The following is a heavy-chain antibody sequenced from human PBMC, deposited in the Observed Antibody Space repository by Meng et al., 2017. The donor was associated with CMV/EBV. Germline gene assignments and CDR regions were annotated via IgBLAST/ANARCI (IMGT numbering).Heavy chain of an antibody. CDR2: IIPIFGTA. Sequence: YAISWVRQAPGQGLEWMGGIIPIFGTANYAQKFQGRVTITTDESTSTAYMELSSLRSEDTAVYYCAYAPVSRAREPIAARSVGYFDYWGQGTLVTVSS. V-gene: IGHV1-69*05. J-gene: IGHJ4*02. CDR1: YA. CDR3: AYAPVSRAREPIAARSVGYFDY. D-gene: IGHD6-6*01.